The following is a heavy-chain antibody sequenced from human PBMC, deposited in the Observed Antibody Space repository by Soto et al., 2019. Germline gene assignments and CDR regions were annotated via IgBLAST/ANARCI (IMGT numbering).Heavy chain of an antibody. V-gene: IGHV3-74*01. J-gene: IGHJ6*02. Sequence: GGSLRLSCAASGFTFSSYWMHWVRQAPGKGLVWVSRINSDGSSTSYADSVKGRFTISRDNAKNTLYLQMNSLRAEDTAVYYCASLKDNYYYYYGMDVWGQGTTVTVSS. CDR2: INSDGSST. CDR3: ASLKDNYYYYYGMDV. CDR1: GFTFSSYW.